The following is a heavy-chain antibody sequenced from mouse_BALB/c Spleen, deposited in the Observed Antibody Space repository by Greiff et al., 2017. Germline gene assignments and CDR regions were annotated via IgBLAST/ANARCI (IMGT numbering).Heavy chain of an antibody. CDR3: GRGRGNYYFDY. J-gene: IGHJ2*01. V-gene: IGHV5-6-5*01. Sequence: EVMLVESGGGLVQPGGSRKLSCAASGFTFSSFGMHWVRQAPEKRLEWVASISSGGSTYYPDSVKGRFTISRDNARNILYLQMSSLRSEDTAMYYCGRGRGNYYFDYWGQGTTLTVSS. D-gene: IGHD2-1*01. CDR1: GFTFSSFG. CDR2: ISSGGST.